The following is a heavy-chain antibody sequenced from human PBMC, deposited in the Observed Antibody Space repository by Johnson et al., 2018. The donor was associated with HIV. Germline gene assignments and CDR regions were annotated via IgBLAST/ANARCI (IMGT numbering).Heavy chain of an antibody. Sequence: QVQLVESGGGVVQPGRSLRLSCAASGFTFSSYAMHWVRQAPGKGLEWVSVISADGRNKYSADSVKGRFTIPRDNSKNTLYLQMNSLRTEDTAVYSCARARWEEPIRGAFDIWGPGTMVTVSS. D-gene: IGHD1-14*01. CDR2: ISADGRNK. CDR1: GFTFSSYA. CDR3: ARARWEEPIRGAFDI. V-gene: IGHV3-30*04. J-gene: IGHJ3*02.